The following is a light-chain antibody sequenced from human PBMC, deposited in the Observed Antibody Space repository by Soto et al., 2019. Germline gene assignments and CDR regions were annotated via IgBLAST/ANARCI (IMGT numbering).Light chain of an antibody. Sequence: DIQMAQSPTPLSASVGDRVTITCRASQGISNRLAWYQQKPGKVPELLIYHASTLQSGVPSRFSGTMSGTNFTLTISSLQAEDAATYHCQQYNTAPVTFGGGTKVE. J-gene: IGKJ4*01. CDR2: HAS. V-gene: IGKV1-27*01. CDR1: QGISNR. CDR3: QQYNTAPVT.